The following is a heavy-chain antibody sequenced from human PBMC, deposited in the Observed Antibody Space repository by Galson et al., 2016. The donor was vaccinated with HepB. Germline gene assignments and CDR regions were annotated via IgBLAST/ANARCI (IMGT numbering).Heavy chain of an antibody. V-gene: IGHV3-23*01. Sequence: SLRLSCAASGFTFSSYGMSWVRQAPGKGLEWVSSISGSGGSTYYADSVKGRFTISRDSSKNTLYLQMSSLRAEDAAIYFCARAWRNQLLSDSWGQGTLVTVSS. J-gene: IGHJ4*02. CDR2: ISGSGGST. CDR3: ARAWRNQLLSDS. D-gene: IGHD2-2*01. CDR1: GFTFSSYG.